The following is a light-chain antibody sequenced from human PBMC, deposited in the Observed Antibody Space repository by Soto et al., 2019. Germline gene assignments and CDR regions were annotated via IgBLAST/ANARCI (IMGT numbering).Light chain of an antibody. Sequence: IQLTQSPSSLSASVGDRVTITCRASQAIAKDLGWYQQRPGTAPKLLIYAASTSQSGVPSRFSGSGSGTEFTLTISSLQPEDSATYYCQQLSSYPLTFGGGTKVDIK. V-gene: IGKV1-17*01. J-gene: IGKJ4*01. CDR1: QAIAKD. CDR2: AAS. CDR3: QQLSSYPLT.